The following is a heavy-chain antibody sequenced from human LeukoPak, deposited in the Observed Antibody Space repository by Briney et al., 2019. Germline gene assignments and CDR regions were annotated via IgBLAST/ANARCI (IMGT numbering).Heavy chain of an antibody. CDR2: IKSKTDGGTT. Sequence: GGSLRLSCAASGLTFSNAWMSWVRQAPGKGLEWVGRIKSKTDGGTTDYAAPVKGRFTISRDDSKNTLYLQMNSLKTEDTAVYYCTTDLGQGLDYVWGSYRNHWGQGTLVTASS. J-gene: IGHJ5*02. D-gene: IGHD3-16*02. CDR3: TTDLGQGLDYVWGSYRNH. V-gene: IGHV3-15*01. CDR1: GLTFSNAW.